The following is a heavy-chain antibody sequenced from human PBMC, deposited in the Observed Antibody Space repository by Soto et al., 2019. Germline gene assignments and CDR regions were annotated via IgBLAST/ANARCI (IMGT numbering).Heavy chain of an antibody. J-gene: IGHJ6*02. CDR1: GFTFSDYY. CDR2: ISISSRHT. V-gene: IGHV3-11*06. CDR3: ASDINTVVVPDDPYYDSAVDA. Sequence: GGSLRLSCAASGFTFSDYYMRWIRQAPGEGVEWFSDISISSRHTNYADSVKGRFTISRDDAKNSVHLQVIGLRAEDAGLYYYASDINTVVVPDDPYYDSAVDAWGQGTQVTVSS. D-gene: IGHD2-2*01.